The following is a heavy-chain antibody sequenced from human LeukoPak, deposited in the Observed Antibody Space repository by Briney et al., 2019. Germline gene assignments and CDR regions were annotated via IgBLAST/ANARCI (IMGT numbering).Heavy chain of an antibody. V-gene: IGHV4-30-4*08. Sequence: SETLSLTCSGSGGSINSAHFYWNWIRQPPGKGLEWVGYIFYSGSTYYNPSLKSRVTISLDASKNQSSLSLSSVTAADTAVYYCARGIYSYRFDYWGQGILVTVSS. CDR1: GGSINSAHFY. CDR3: ARGIYSYRFDY. J-gene: IGHJ4*02. D-gene: IGHD5-18*01. CDR2: IFYSGST.